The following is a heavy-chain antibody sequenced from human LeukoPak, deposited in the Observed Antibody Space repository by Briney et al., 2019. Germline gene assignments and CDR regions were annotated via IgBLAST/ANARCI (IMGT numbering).Heavy chain of an antibody. D-gene: IGHD5-18*01. CDR1: GGSISSYY. J-gene: IGHJ4*02. V-gene: IGHV4-59*12. Sequence: SETLSLTCTVSGGSISSYYWSWIRQPPGKGLEWIGYIYYSGSTNYNPSLKSRVTISVDTSKNQFSLKLSSVTAADTAVYYCARALGTAMVTLYYFDYWGQGTLVTVSS. CDR3: ARALGTAMVTLYYFDY. CDR2: IYYSGST.